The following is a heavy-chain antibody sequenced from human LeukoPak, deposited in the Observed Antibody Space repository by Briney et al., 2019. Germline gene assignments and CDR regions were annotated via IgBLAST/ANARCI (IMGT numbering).Heavy chain of an antibody. J-gene: IGHJ5*02. CDR2: IYTSGST. V-gene: IGHV4-61*02. Sequence: SSETLSPTCTVSGGSISSGSYYWSWIRQPAGKGLEWIGRIYTSGSTNYNPSLKSRVTISVDTSKNQFSLKLSSVTAADTAVYYCARESVVVVAASNWFDPWGQGTLVTVSS. CDR1: GGSISSGSYY. CDR3: ARESVVVVAASNWFDP. D-gene: IGHD2-15*01.